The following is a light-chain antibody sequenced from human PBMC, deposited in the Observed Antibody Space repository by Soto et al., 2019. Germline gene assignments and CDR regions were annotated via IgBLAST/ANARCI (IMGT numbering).Light chain of an antibody. V-gene: IGKV1-5*03. J-gene: IGKJ1*01. Sequence: DIQMTQSPPTVSAFVGDRDTFSCRASQNIGYWLAWYQQKPGQAPVLLIEKTSSLQSGVASRLYGSGSGTDFTLTITSLQTDEVGTYYRQQXSRYWTFGPGTKADIK. CDR3: QQXSRYWT. CDR1: QNIGYW. CDR2: KTS.